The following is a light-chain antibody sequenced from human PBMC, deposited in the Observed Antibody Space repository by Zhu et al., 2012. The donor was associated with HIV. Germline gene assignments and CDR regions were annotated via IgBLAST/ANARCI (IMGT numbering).Light chain of an antibody. Sequence: EIVLTQSPATLSMSPGERATLSCRASQIISSNLAWYQQKPGQAPRLLIYDASSRATGIPDRFSGSASGTDFTLIITRLEPEDFVVYYCQQYGSSPVTFGGGTKVEIK. V-gene: IGKV3-20*01. CDR3: QQYGSSPVT. J-gene: IGKJ4*01. CDR1: QIISSN. CDR2: DAS.